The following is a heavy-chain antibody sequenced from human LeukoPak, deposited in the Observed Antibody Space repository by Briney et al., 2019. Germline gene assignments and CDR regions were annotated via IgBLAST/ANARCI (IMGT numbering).Heavy chain of an antibody. Sequence: GGSLRLSCAASGFTFSSYAMHWVRQAPGKGLEWVAVISYDGSNKYYADSVKGRFTISRDNSKNTLYLQMNSLRAEDTAVYYCAKDLTRYSSGWYYDYWGQGTLVTVSS. V-gene: IGHV3-30*04. CDR3: AKDLTRYSSGWYYDY. D-gene: IGHD6-19*01. CDR2: ISYDGSNK. J-gene: IGHJ4*02. CDR1: GFTFSSYA.